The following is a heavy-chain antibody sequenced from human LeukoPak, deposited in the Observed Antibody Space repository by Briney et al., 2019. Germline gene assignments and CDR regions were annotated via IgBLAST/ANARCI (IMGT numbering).Heavy chain of an antibody. CDR3: ARDLRGPHDYGVPFDY. CDR2: ISAYNANT. CDR1: GYTFTSYG. Sequence: GASVKVSCKASGYTFTSYGISWVRQAPGQGLEWMGWISAYNANTNYAQKLQGRVTMTTDTSTSTAYMELRSLRSDDTAVYYCARDLRGPHDYGVPFDYWGQGTPVTVSS. D-gene: IGHD4-17*01. V-gene: IGHV1-18*01. J-gene: IGHJ4*02.